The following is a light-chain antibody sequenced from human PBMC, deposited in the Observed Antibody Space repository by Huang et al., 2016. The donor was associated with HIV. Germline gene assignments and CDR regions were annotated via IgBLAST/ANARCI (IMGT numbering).Light chain of an antibody. V-gene: IGKV1-39*01. Sequence: DIQMTQSPSSLSASVGDRVTITCRASQSISSYLNWYQQKPGKAPKLLIYAASSLQSGVPSRFSCSGSAADFTLTISSLQPEDFATYYCQQSYSTPTFGQGTKVEIK. CDR3: QQSYSTPT. J-gene: IGKJ1*01. CDR2: AAS. CDR1: QSISSY.